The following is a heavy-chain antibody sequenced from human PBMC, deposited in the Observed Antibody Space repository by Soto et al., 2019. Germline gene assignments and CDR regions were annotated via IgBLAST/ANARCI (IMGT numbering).Heavy chain of an antibody. D-gene: IGHD2-2*01. CDR3: AGDIVLVPAARLGY. Sequence: QVQLVQSGAEVKKPGSLVKVSCKASGGTFSSYAIRWVRQAPGQGLEWMGGIIPIFGTANYAQKFQGRVTITADESTSTAYMELSSLRSEDTAVYYCAGDIVLVPAARLGYWGQGTLVTVSS. J-gene: IGHJ4*02. V-gene: IGHV1-69*12. CDR1: GGTFSSYA. CDR2: IIPIFGTA.